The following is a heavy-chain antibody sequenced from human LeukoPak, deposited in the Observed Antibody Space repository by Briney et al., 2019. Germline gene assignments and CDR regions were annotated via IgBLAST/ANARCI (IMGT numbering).Heavy chain of an antibody. CDR1: GGSISSGGYY. J-gene: IGHJ3*02. D-gene: IGHD6-13*01. Sequence: SETLSLTCTVSGGSISSGGYYWSWIRQHPGKGLEWIGYIYYSGSTYYNPSLKSRVTISVDTSKNQFSLKLSSVTAADTAVYYCARGRDSSSWNDAFDIWGQGTMVTVSS. V-gene: IGHV4-31*03. CDR3: ARGRDSSSWNDAFDI. CDR2: IYYSGST.